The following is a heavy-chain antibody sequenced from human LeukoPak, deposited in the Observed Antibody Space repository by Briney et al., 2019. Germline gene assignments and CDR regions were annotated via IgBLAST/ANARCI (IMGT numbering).Heavy chain of an antibody. D-gene: IGHD3-9*01. CDR1: GDTFSSYA. Sequence: SVKVSFKASGDTFSSYAISWVRQAPVQGLEWMGGIIPIFGTANYAQKFQSRVTITTDESTSTAYMELSSLRSEDTAVYYCARASITIFWPQSKNYYYYYMNVWGKGTTVTVSS. CDR2: IIPIFGTA. J-gene: IGHJ6*03. V-gene: IGHV1-69*05. CDR3: ARASITIFWPQSKNYYYYYMNV.